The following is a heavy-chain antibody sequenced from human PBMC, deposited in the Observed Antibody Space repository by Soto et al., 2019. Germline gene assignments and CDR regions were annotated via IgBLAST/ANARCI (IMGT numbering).Heavy chain of an antibody. CDR1: GFTFSGYA. D-gene: IGHD2-21*02. Sequence: EVQLLESGGGLVQPGGSLRLSCAASGFTFSGYAMSWVRQAPGKGLEWVSAISGSGGSTYYADSVKGRFTISRDNSKNTLYLQMNSLRAEDTAVYYCAKLAYCGGDCYAARYHYYGMDVWGQGTTVTVSS. J-gene: IGHJ6*02. CDR2: ISGSGGST. V-gene: IGHV3-23*01. CDR3: AKLAYCGGDCYAARYHYYGMDV.